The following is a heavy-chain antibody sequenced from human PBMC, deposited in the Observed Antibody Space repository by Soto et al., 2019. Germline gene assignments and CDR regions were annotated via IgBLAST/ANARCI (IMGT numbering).Heavy chain of an antibody. J-gene: IGHJ4*02. D-gene: IGHD2-2*01. CDR2: IIPIFGTA. V-gene: IGHV1-69*13. CDR3: ARESTDCSSTSCYVDY. Sequence: SVKVSCKASGGTFSSYAISWVRQAPGQGLEWMGGIIPIFGTANYAQKFQGRVTITADESTSTAYMELSSLRSEDTAVYYCARESTDCSSTSCYVDYWGQGTLVTVSS. CDR1: GGTFSSYA.